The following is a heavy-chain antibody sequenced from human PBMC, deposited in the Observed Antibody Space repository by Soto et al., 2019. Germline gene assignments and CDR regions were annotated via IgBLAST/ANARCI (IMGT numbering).Heavy chain of an antibody. Sequence: EVQLLESGGGLVQPGESLRLSCAASGFTFSSYAMSWVRQAPGKGLEWVSVISGSDDSTYYADSVKGRFTISRDKSKNTLYLQMNSLRAEDTAVYYCAKRSSSSTFGYWGQGTLVTVSS. D-gene: IGHD6-6*01. CDR1: GFTFSSYA. V-gene: IGHV3-23*01. J-gene: IGHJ4*02. CDR3: AKRSSSSTFGY. CDR2: ISGSDDST.